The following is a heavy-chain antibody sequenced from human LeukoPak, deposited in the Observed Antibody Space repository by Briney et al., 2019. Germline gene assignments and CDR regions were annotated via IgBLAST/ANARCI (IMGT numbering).Heavy chain of an antibody. Sequence: SETLSLTCTVSGGSISSGSYYWGWIRQPPGKGLEWIGSIYYSGSTYYNPSLKSRVTISVDTSKNQFSLKLSSVTAADTAVYYCARSPLIVVVVAADAFDIWGQGTMVTVSS. CDR1: GGSISSGSYY. CDR3: ARSPLIVVVVAADAFDI. V-gene: IGHV4-39*01. D-gene: IGHD2-15*01. CDR2: IYYSGST. J-gene: IGHJ3*02.